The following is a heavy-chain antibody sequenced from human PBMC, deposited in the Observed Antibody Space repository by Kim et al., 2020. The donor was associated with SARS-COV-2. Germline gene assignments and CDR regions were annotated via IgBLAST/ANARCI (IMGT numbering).Heavy chain of an antibody. J-gene: IGHJ2*01. CDR1: GFTFSNAW. CDR3: TTVGGYYYGNFDF. V-gene: IGHV3-15*01. Sequence: GGSLRLSCAASGFTFSNAWMSWVRQAAGKGLEWVGRIKRKTDGGTTDYAAPGKGRFTISRDDSINTLYLQMSSLKTEDTAVYYCTTVGGYYYGNFDFWGRGTLVTVSS. D-gene: IGHD3-22*01. CDR2: IKRKTDGGTT.